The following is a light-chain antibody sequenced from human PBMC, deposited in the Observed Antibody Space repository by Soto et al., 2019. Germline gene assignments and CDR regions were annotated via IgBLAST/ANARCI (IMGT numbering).Light chain of an antibody. Sequence: QSALTQPASVSGSPGQSITISCTGTSSDVGGYNYVSWFQQHPGKAPKLMIYAVSYRPSGVSTRFSGSKSGNTASLDITALQAVDEADYYCQSYDSSLTGWVFGGGTQLTVL. CDR2: AVS. CDR3: QSYDSSLTGWV. V-gene: IGLV2-14*01. CDR1: SSDVGGYNY. J-gene: IGLJ3*02.